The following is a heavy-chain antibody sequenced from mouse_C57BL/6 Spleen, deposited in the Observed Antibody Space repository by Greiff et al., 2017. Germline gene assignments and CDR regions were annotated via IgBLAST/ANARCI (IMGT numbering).Heavy chain of an antibody. D-gene: IGHD1-1*01. J-gene: IGHJ2*01. Sequence: EVKLMESGGGLVKPGGSLKLSCAASGFTFSDYGMHWVRQASEKGLEWVAYISSGSSTIDYADTVKGRFTISRDNAKNTLFLQMTSLRSEDTAMYYCARPSSSGYYFDYWGQGTTLTVSS. CDR2: ISSGSSTI. CDR3: ARPSSSGYYFDY. CDR1: GFTFSDYG. V-gene: IGHV5-17*01.